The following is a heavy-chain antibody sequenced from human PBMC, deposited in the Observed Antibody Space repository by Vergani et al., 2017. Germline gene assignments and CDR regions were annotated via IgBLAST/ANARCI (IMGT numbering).Heavy chain of an antibody. CDR3: AIQEDSGSYSGYYYYGMDV. V-gene: IGHV1-69*17. CDR1: GGTFSSYA. D-gene: IGHD1-26*01. J-gene: IGHJ6*02. Sequence: QVQLVQSGAEVKKPGSSVKVSCKASGGTFSSYAISWVRQAHGQGLEWMGGSIPIFGIANYAQKFQGRVTITADKSTSTAYMELSSLRSEDTAVYYCAIQEDSGSYSGYYYYGMDVWGQGTTVTVSS. CDR2: SIPIFGIA.